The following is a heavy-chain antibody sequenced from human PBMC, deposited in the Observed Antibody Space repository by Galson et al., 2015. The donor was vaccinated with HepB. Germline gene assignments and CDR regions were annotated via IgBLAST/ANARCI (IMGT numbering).Heavy chain of an antibody. CDR2: IDWDDDK. CDR1: GFSLSTSGMC. J-gene: IGHJ4*02. CDR3: ARMNAAMVRGVIKYYFDY. V-gene: IGHV2-70*11. Sequence: PALVKPTQTLTLTCTFSGFSLSTSGMCVSWIRQPPGKALEWLARIDWDDDKYYSTSLKTRLTISKDTSKNQVVLTMTNMDPVDTATYYCARMNAAMVRGVIKYYFDYWGQGTLVTVSP. D-gene: IGHD3-10*01.